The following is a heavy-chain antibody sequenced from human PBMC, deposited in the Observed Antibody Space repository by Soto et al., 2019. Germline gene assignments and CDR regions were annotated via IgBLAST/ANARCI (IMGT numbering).Heavy chain of an antibody. D-gene: IGHD2-2*01. CDR3: ARLVGNSWLDS. CDR1: GDSVSSNSAV. Sequence: TLSLTCAISGDSVSSNSAVWNWIRQSPSRGLEWLGRTYYRSKWYTDYAVSVKSRITINPDISNNKVSLHLNSVTPDDTAVYYCARLVGNSWLDSWGQGTLVTVSS. J-gene: IGHJ5*01. V-gene: IGHV6-1*01. CDR2: TYYRSKWYT.